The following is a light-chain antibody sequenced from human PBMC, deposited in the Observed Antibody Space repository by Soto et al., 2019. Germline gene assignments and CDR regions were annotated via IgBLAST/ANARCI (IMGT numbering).Light chain of an antibody. J-gene: IGKJ3*01. CDR2: AAS. CDR3: QHLNSYTFT. Sequence: DIQLTQSPSFLSASIGDRVTITCRASQDISSSLAWYQQKPGKAPKPLMFAASTLLSGVPSRFSGSGSGTEFTLTISSLQPEDFAAYYCQHLNSYTFTFGPGTTVGLK. V-gene: IGKV1-9*01. CDR1: QDISSS.